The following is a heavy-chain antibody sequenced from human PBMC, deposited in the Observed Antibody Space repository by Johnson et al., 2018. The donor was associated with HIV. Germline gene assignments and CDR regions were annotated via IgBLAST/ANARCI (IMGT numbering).Heavy chain of an antibody. J-gene: IGHJ3*02. Sequence: QEQLVESGGGVVQPGRSLRLSCVASRFTFSSYGMHWVRQAPGKGLEWVAVISYDGANKYYADSVTGRFTISRDNSKNTLYLQMNSLRAEDTAVYYCARDQAGTTDDAFDIWGQGTMVTVSS. CDR2: ISYDGANK. D-gene: IGHD1-7*01. CDR1: RFTFSSYG. V-gene: IGHV3-30*03. CDR3: ARDQAGTTDDAFDI.